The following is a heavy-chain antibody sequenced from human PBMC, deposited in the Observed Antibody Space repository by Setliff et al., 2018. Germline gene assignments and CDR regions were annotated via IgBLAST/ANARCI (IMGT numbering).Heavy chain of an antibody. D-gene: IGHD3-22*01. Sequence: PGGSLRLPCVAFGFTFSNYAMAWVRQAPGKGLEWVSAISGSGDSTYYADSVKGRFTISRDNSKNTLYLQLNSLRAEDTAIYDCAGGYPSNFDYWGQGTLVTVSS. CDR3: AGGYPSNFDY. CDR1: GFTFSNYA. CDR2: ISGSGDST. V-gene: IGHV3-23*01. J-gene: IGHJ4*02.